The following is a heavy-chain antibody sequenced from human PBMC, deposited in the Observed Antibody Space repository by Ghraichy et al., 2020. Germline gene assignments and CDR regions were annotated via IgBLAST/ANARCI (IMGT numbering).Heavy chain of an antibody. J-gene: IGHJ4*02. CDR2: LYGGGST. D-gene: IGHD6-13*01. Sequence: GGGGEGGSGLYGGGSTYYADSVKGRFTISRDNSKNTLYLQMNSLRAEDTAVYYCARDRAAAGYFDYWGQGTLVTVSS. CDR3: ARDRAAAGYFDY. V-gene: IGHV3-53*01.